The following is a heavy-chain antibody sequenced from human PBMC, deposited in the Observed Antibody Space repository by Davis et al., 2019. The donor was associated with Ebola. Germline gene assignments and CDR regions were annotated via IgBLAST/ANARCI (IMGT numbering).Heavy chain of an antibody. CDR3: TTVTSGLGYDY. D-gene: IGHD4-17*01. CDR1: GGSISSGGYS. CDR2: IYHSGST. V-gene: IGHV4-30-2*01. Sequence: PSETLSLTCAVSGGSISSGGYSWSWIRQPPGKGLEWIGYIYHSGSTYYNPSLKSRVTISVDRSKNQFSLKLSSVTAADTAVYYCTTVTSGLGYDYWGQGTLVTVSS. J-gene: IGHJ4*02.